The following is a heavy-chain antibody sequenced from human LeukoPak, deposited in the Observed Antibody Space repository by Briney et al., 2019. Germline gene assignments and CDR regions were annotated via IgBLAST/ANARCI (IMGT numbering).Heavy chain of an antibody. CDR2: INPSDGTP. J-gene: IGHJ4*02. Sequence: AASVEVSCKASGYSFSSYFMHWVRQAPGQGLEWMGIINPSDGTPRYTQKFQDRVTMTRDTSTSTVYMELINLRSDDTAIYFCASGNQLLSRYFEYWGQGTLVTVSS. CDR3: ASGNQLLSRYFEY. CDR1: GYSFSSYF. D-gene: IGHD2-2*01. V-gene: IGHV1-46*01.